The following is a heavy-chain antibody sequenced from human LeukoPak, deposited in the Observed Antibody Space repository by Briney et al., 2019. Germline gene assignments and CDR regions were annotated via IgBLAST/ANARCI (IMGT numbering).Heavy chain of an antibody. CDR3: AKDLEWLAPGSGNYFDY. CDR1: GFTFSSYA. Sequence: TGGSLRLSCAASGFTFSSYAMSWVRQAPGKGLEWVSAISGSGGSTYYADSVKGRFTISRDNSKNTLYLQMNSLRAEDTAVYYCAKDLEWLAPGSGNYFDYWGQGTLVTVSS. V-gene: IGHV3-23*01. CDR2: ISGSGGST. J-gene: IGHJ4*02. D-gene: IGHD3-3*01.